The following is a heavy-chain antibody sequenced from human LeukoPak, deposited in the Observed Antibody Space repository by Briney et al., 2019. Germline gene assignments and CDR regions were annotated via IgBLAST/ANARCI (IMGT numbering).Heavy chain of an antibody. J-gene: IGHJ3*02. CDR1: GGSINSNTYY. CDR3: ARNDSGGFDAFDI. V-gene: IGHV4-39*01. CDR2: IHYSGSPYYYNYRGST. Sequence: SETLSLTCTVSGGSINSNTYYRGWVRQSPGKGLEWIGSIHYSGSPYYYNYRGSTFYNPSLKSRITISVDTSKNQFSLKLTSVIAADTAIYYCARNDSGGFDAFDIWGQGTMV. D-gene: IGHD3-22*01.